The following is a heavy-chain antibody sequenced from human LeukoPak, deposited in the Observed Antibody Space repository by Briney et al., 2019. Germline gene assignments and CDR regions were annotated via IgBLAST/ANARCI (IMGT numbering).Heavy chain of an antibody. V-gene: IGHV3-33*08. J-gene: IGHJ2*01. CDR1: GLTFSDHY. CDR2: IYYDGSNK. Sequence: PGGSLRLSCAASGLTFSDHYMDWVRQAPGKGLEWVALIYYDGSNKYYVDSVKGRFTISRDNSKNMVYLQMNSLRAEDTAVCYCARDLLYSGSYSWYFDLWGRGTPVTVSS. CDR3: ARDLLYSGSYSWYFDL. D-gene: IGHD1-26*01.